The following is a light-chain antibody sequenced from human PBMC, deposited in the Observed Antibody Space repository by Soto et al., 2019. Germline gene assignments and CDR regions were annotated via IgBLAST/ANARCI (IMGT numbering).Light chain of an antibody. Sequence: DIQMTQSPSTLSASVGDRVTITCRASQTVSTWLAWCQQKPGKAPKLLIYDASSLESGVPSRFSGSGSGTEFTLTISSLQPDDFAPYYCQQYNSYPWTFGQGTKVEIK. CDR2: DAS. CDR3: QQYNSYPWT. J-gene: IGKJ1*01. V-gene: IGKV1-5*01. CDR1: QTVSTW.